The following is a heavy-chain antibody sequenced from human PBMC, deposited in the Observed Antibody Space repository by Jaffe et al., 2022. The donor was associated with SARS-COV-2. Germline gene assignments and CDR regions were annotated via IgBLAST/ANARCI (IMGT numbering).Heavy chain of an antibody. V-gene: IGHV3-23*04. CDR1: GFTFSSYA. D-gene: IGHD1-26*01. Sequence: EVQLVESGGGLVQPGGSLRLSCAASGFTFSSYAMSWVRQAPGKGLEWVSAISGSGGSTYYADSVKGRFTISRDNSKNTLYLQMNSLRAEDTAVYYCAKDPLAYSGSYPAFDYWGQGTLVTVSS. J-gene: IGHJ4*02. CDR2: ISGSGGST. CDR3: AKDPLAYSGSYPAFDY.